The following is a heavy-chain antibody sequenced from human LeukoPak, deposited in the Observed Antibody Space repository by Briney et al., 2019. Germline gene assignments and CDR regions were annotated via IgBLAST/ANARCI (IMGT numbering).Heavy chain of an antibody. CDR3: ARVLRYCSGGNCYSGGLGYMDV. Sequence: PGGSLRLSCAASGFTFSSYEMNWVRQAPGKGLEGVSYITSSGSTTHYADSVKGRFTISRDNAKNSLYLQMNSLRAEDTAVYYCARVLRYCSGGNCYSGGLGYMDVWGKGTTVTISS. D-gene: IGHD2-15*01. V-gene: IGHV3-48*03. CDR1: GFTFSSYE. J-gene: IGHJ6*03. CDR2: ITSSGSTT.